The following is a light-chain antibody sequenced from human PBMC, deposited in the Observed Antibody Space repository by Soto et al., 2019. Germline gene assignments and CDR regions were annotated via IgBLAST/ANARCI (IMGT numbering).Light chain of an antibody. Sequence: DIQMTQSPSSMSASVGDRVTITCRASQSISSYLNWYQQKPGKAPKLLIYAESSLQSVVPSRFSGSGSGTDFTLTISSLQPEDFATYYCQQSYSTPLTFGGGTKVEIK. J-gene: IGKJ4*01. CDR1: QSISSY. CDR3: QQSYSTPLT. V-gene: IGKV1-39*01. CDR2: AES.